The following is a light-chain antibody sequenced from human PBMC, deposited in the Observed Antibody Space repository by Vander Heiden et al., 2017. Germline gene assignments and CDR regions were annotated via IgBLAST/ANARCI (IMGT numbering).Light chain of an antibody. Sequence: ETVLTQSPGTLSLSPGERATLSCRASQSVSSNYLAWYQQTAGQAPRLLIYAASSRATGVPDRFSGSGSGTDFSLTISRLEPEDFAVYYCQQYGNSPRTFGQGTKVEIK. CDR1: QSVSSNY. CDR3: QQYGNSPRT. CDR2: AAS. J-gene: IGKJ1*01. V-gene: IGKV3-20*01.